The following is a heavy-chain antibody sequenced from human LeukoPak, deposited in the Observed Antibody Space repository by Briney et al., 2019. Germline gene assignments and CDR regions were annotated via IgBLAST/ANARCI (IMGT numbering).Heavy chain of an antibody. V-gene: IGHV3-30*02. Sequence: GGSLRLSCAASGFTFSNYGMHWVRQAPGRGLEWVAFIRYDETLQNYADSVKGRFIISRDNSKNALFLQMGSLRAEDTALYYCAKDDTMVTTASYYYMDVWGKGTTVTVSS. CDR1: GFTFSNYG. J-gene: IGHJ6*03. D-gene: IGHD4-17*01. CDR2: IRYDETLQ. CDR3: AKDDTMVTTASYYYMDV.